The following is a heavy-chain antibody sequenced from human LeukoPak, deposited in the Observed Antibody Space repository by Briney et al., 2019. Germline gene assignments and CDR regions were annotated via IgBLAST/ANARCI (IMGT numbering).Heavy chain of an antibody. J-gene: IGHJ5*02. CDR3: ARESEKYRPWFDP. V-gene: IGHV4-38-2*01. Sequence: PSETLSLTCAVSGYSISSGYYWGWVRQHPGKGLEWIGSIYHSGSTYYNPSLKSRVTISVDTSKNQFSLKLSSVTAADTAVYYCARESEKYRPWFDPWGQGTLVTVSS. D-gene: IGHD2-2*01. CDR1: GYSISSGYY. CDR2: IYHSGST.